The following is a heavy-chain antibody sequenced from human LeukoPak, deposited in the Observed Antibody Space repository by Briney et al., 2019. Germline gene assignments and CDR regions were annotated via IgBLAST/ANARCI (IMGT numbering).Heavy chain of an antibody. D-gene: IGHD2-15*01. CDR1: GYTFTSYG. V-gene: IGHV1-18*01. J-gene: IGHJ3*01. CDR2: IIGYNGNT. CDR3: ARAGWCSGGSCYPGAFDF. Sequence: GASLKVSCKASGYTFTSYGVTWVRQAPGQGLEWMGWIIGYNGNTNYAQKLQGRVTMTTDTSTSTAYMELKSPRSDYTAMYYCARAGWCSGGSCYPGAFDFWGQGTMVTVSS.